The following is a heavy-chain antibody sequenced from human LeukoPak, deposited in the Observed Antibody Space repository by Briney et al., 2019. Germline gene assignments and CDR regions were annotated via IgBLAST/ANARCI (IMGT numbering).Heavy chain of an antibody. CDR2: INPSGGST. CDR3: ARDIAVAGRKDYFDY. J-gene: IGHJ4*02. V-gene: IGHV1-46*01. D-gene: IGHD6-19*01. CDR1: GYTFTSYY. Sequence: ASVKVSCKASGYTFTSYYMHWVRQAPGQGLEWMGLINPSGGSTSYAQKFQGRVTMTRDTSTSAVYMELSSLRSEDTAVYYCARDIAVAGRKDYFDYWGQGTLVTVSS.